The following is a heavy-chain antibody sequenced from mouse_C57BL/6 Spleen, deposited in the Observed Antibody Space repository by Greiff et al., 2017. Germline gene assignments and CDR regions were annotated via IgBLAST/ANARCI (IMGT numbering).Heavy chain of an antibody. Sequence: EVNVVESGAELVRPGASVKLSCTASGFNIKDDYMHWVKQRPEQGLEWIGWIDPENGDTEYASKFQGKATITADTSSSTAYLQLSSLTSEDTAVYYCTTFTTVGYFDYWGQGTTLTVSS. D-gene: IGHD1-1*01. V-gene: IGHV14-4*01. J-gene: IGHJ2*01. CDR2: IDPENGDT. CDR1: GFNIKDDY. CDR3: TTFTTVGYFDY.